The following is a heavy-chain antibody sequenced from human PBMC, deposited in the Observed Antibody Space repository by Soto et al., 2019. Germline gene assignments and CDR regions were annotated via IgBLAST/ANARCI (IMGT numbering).Heavy chain of an antibody. V-gene: IGHV2-5*02. D-gene: IGHD3-3*01. J-gene: IGHJ4*02. CDR1: GFSLTTSGVG. Sequence: QITLNESGPTQVKPRQTLTLTCTFSGFSLTTSGVGVGWIRQSPGKAPERLALIYWDDDKRYSPSLKSRLTITKDTSKNQVVLTMVDLDPADTATYYCAHRVLRTVFGLVTTTAIYFDYWGQRTPVAVSS. CDR2: IYWDDDK. CDR3: AHRVLRTVFGLVTTTAIYFDY.